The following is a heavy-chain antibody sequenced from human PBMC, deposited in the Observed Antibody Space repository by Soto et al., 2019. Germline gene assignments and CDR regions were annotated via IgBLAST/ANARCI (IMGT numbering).Heavy chain of an antibody. CDR3: ARLRYFDWLGGYYYGMDV. J-gene: IGHJ6*02. D-gene: IGHD3-9*01. Sequence: PSETLSLTCAVYGGSFSGYYWSWIRQPPGKGLEWIGEINHSGSTNYNPSLKSRVTISVDTSKNQFSLKLSSVTAADTAVYYCARLRYFDWLGGYYYGMDVWGQGTTVTV. V-gene: IGHV4-34*01. CDR2: INHSGST. CDR1: GGSFSGYY.